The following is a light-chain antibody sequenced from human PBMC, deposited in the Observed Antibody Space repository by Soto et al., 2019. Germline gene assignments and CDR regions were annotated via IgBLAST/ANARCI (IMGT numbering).Light chain of an antibody. CDR2: SND. V-gene: IGLV1-44*01. CDR3: AAWDDSLSVI. Sequence: QSVLTQPPSASGTPGQRVIISCSGSSSNIGSNFVNWYQQLPGTAPKLLIFSNDQRPSGVPDRFSGSRSGTSASLAISGLQSEDEADYYCAAWDDSLSVIFGGGTKLTVL. J-gene: IGLJ2*01. CDR1: SSNIGSNF.